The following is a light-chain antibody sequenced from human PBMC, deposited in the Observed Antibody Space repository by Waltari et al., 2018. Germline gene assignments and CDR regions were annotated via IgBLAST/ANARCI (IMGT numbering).Light chain of an antibody. CDR3: QSADSSGKI. CDR1: ALPKQY. Sequence: SYDLTQPPSVSVSPGQTAGITCSGDALPKQYTYWYQQKPGQAPVAVIYKDSERPSGTPERFSVSSSGTTVTLTISGVQAEDEADYYCQSADSSGKIFGGGTKLTVL. J-gene: IGLJ2*01. V-gene: IGLV3-25*03. CDR2: KDS.